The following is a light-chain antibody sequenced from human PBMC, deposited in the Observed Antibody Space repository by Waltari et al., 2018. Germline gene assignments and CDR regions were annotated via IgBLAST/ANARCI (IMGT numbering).Light chain of an antibody. J-gene: IGKJ4*01. CDR3: QLYISSPPT. Sequence: DIVMTQSPDSLAVSLGERATINCMSSQGVLHSSYNNYYLPWYQQKPGQPPKLLIYWASSRETGVPDRVSGSGSAPDLSLPIISLQAEDVATYYCQLYISSPPTFGGGTKVQIK. CDR2: WAS. CDR1: QGVLHSSYNNYY. V-gene: IGKV4-1*01.